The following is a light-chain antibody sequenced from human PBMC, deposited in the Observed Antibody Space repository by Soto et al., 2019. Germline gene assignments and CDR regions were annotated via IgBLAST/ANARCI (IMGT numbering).Light chain of an antibody. Sequence: QSVLTQPASVSGSPGQSITISCTGTSRDIGAYNYVSWYQQHPGKAPKLIIYEVKIRPSGISNRFSGSKSGNTASLTISGLQAEDEPNYFCTSYTSSSTLFFGGGTQLTVL. V-gene: IGLV2-14*01. J-gene: IGLJ2*01. CDR1: SRDIGAYNY. CDR3: TSYTSSSTLF. CDR2: EVK.